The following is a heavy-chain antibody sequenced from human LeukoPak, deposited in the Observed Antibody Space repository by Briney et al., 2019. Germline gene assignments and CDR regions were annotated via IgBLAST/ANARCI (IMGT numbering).Heavy chain of an antibody. CDR1: GFTFSNYA. V-gene: IGHV3-23*01. Sequence: GGSLRLSCAASGFTFSNYAMSWVRLSPGKGLEWVSTVSGNSDNTYYADSVQGRFTISRDNSRSTVYVQMNSVRAEDTAVYYCAKGFRTYGELSFDYWGRGTLVSVSS. CDR2: VSGNSDNT. J-gene: IGHJ4*02. D-gene: IGHD4-17*01. CDR3: AKGFRTYGELSFDY.